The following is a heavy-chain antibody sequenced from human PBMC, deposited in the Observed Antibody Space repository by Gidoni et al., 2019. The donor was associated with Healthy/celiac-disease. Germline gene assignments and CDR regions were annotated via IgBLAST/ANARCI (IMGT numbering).Heavy chain of an antibody. CDR3: AIQGDFDYYYYMDV. CDR1: GGSISSYY. J-gene: IGHJ6*03. CDR2: IYYRGST. Sequence: QVQLQESGPGRGKPSETLTLTCTVPGGSISSYYWSGFRQPPGKGLEWIGYIYYRGSTNYHPSLKSRVTISVDTSKTPFSLKLSSVPAADTAVYYCAIQGDFDYYYYMDVWGKGTTVTVSS. V-gene: IGHV4-59*08. D-gene: IGHD3-3*01.